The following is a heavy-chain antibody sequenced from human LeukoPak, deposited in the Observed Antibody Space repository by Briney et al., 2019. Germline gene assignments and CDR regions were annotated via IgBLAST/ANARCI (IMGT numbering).Heavy chain of an antibody. V-gene: IGHV3-7*01. CDR3: AREKLDTRGYVDY. J-gene: IGHJ4*02. CDR1: GFTFSGYG. Sequence: GGSLRLSCAASGFTFSGYGMHWVRQAPGKGLDWVANIKQDGTDKYYVDSVKGRFTISRDNAKNLLYLQMNSLRAEDTAVYYCAREKLDTRGYVDYWGQGTLVTVSS. CDR2: IKQDGTDK. D-gene: IGHD3-22*01.